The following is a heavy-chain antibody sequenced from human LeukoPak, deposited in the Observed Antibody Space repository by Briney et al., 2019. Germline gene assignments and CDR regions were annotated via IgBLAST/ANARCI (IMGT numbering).Heavy chain of an antibody. CDR1: GGSISGYY. J-gene: IGHJ6*02. CDR2: IYYSGST. V-gene: IGHV4-59*08. CDR3: ARLARVGVAGTYNYHSMDA. D-gene: IGHD6-19*01. Sequence: SETLSLTCTVSGGSISGYYWSWIRQPPYKGLEWIGYIYYSGSTNYNPSLKSRVTISVDTSKNQFSLRLSSVTAADTAVYYCARLARVGVAGTYNYHSMDAWGQGTTVTVSS.